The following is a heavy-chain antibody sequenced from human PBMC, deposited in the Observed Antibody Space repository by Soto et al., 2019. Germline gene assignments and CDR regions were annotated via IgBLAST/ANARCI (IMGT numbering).Heavy chain of an antibody. V-gene: IGHV3-21*01. J-gene: IGHJ6*02. CDR3: ARYSSAPYYGMDV. CDR1: GFTFSSYA. CDR2: ISGSGGNI. D-gene: IGHD2-21*01. Sequence: PGGSLRLSCAASGFTFSSYAMSWVRQAPGKGLEWVSAISGSGGNIYYVDSVKGRFTISRDNAKNTLYLQMNSLRAEDTAVYYCARYSSAPYYGMDVWGQGTTVTVSS.